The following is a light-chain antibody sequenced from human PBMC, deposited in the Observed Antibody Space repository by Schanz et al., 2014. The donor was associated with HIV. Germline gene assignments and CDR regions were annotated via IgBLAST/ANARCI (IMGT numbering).Light chain of an antibody. CDR2: GAS. Sequence: EIVLTQSPGTLSLSPGDRATLSCRASQSVSNRYLAWYQQTRGQAPRLLIYGASSRATGIPDRFSGSGSGTDFTLTITSLQFDDFATYYCQQSYSATPYTFGQGTKVEIK. CDR1: QSVSNRY. V-gene: IGKV3-20*01. CDR3: QQSYSATPYT. J-gene: IGKJ2*01.